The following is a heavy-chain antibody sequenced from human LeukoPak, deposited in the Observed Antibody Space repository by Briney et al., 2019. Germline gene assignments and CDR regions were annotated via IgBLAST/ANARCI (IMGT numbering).Heavy chain of an antibody. D-gene: IGHD3-16*01. Sequence: KASETLSLTCAVYGGSFSGYYWSWIRQPPGKGLEWIGYIYYSGSTNYNPSLKSRVTISVDTSKNQFSLKLSSVTAADTAVYYCARTLEGWPQFGYFDYWGQGTLVTVSS. V-gene: IGHV4-59*01. J-gene: IGHJ4*02. CDR2: IYYSGST. CDR1: GGSFSGYY. CDR3: ARTLEGWPQFGYFDY.